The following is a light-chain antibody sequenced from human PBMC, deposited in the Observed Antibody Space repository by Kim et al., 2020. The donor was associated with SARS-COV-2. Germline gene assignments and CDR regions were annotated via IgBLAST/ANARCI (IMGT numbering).Light chain of an antibody. V-gene: IGKV3-20*01. CDR1: QSVSSSY. J-gene: IGKJ4*01. Sequence: EIVLTQSPATLSLSPGERAALSCRASQSVSSSYLAWYQQKPGQAPRLLIYGASSRATGIPDRFSGSGSGTDFTLTITRLEPDDFAVYFCQQYGTSPLTFGGETELEI. CDR3: QQYGTSPLT. CDR2: GAS.